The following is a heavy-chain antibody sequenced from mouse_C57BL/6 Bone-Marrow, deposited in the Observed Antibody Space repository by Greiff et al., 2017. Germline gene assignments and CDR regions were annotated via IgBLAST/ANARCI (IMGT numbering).Heavy chain of an antibody. V-gene: IGHV1-64*01. CDR3: ARRGPYGNYDY. D-gene: IGHD2-1*01. CDR1: GYTFTSYW. J-gene: IGHJ2*01. Sequence: QVQQQQPGAELVKPGASVKLSCKASGYTFTSYWMHWVKQRPGQGLEWIGMIHPNSGSTNYNEKFKSKATLTVDKSSSTAYMPLSSLTSEDSAVYYWARRGPYGNYDYWGQGTTLTVSS. CDR2: IHPNSGST.